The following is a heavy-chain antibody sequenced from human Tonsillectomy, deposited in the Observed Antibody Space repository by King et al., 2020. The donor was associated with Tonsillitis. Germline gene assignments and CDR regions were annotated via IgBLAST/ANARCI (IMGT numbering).Heavy chain of an antibody. J-gene: IGHJ3*02. CDR1: GFTFSEYP. Sequence: QLVASGGGLVQPGGSLRLSCSGSGFTFSEYPIHWVRQAPGKGLEYVSAIDSNGDTTYYADSVKGRFTISRDNSKNALYLQMSSLRAEDTAMYYCVKDRYRVGPTSALDIWGQGTMVTVSS. CDR2: IDSNGDTT. D-gene: IGHD1-26*01. V-gene: IGHV3-64D*06. CDR3: VKDRYRVGPTSALDI.